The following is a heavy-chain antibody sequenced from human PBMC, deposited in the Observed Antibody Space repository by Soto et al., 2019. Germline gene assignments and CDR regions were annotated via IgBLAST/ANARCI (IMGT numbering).Heavy chain of an antibody. CDR2: VHRSGRI. V-gene: IGHV4-31*03. CDR3: ERDCLSGIVPVGMDL. J-gene: IGHJ6*02. D-gene: IGHD1-20*01. CDR1: GDSLRSGGYY. Sequence: SRSLAGPVSGDSLRSGGYYWEWIRQHTERGLEWISYVHRSGRIYYNSSLKSRVTISFDASENQFSLNVRYVTAADAAVYYSERDCLSGIVPVGMDLWGQGTMVTVYS.